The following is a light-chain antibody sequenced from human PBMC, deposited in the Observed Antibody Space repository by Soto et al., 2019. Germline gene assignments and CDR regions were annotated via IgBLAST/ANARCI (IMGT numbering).Light chain of an antibody. CDR1: SSDVGGYNY. V-gene: IGLV2-14*01. Sequence: QSALTQPASVSGSPGQSITISCTGTSSDVGGYNYVSWYQQHPGKAPKLMIYDVSNRPSGVSNRFSGSQSGNTASLTISGLQADDEADYYCSSYTSSSTQVFGTGTKLTVL. CDR3: SSYTSSSTQV. J-gene: IGLJ1*01. CDR2: DVS.